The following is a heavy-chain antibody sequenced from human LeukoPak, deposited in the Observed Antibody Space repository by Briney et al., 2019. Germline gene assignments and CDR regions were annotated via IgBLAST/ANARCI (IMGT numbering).Heavy chain of an antibody. D-gene: IGHD5-12*01. CDR3: AKDLATINSYYYYGMDV. J-gene: IGHJ6*02. V-gene: IGHV3-48*04. CDR2: IDTGSTTM. Sequence: GGSLRLSCAASGLTFSKYSMTWVRQAPGKGLEWVSFIDTGSTTMYYTDSVKGRFTISRDNAKNSLYLQMNSLRAEDTALYYCAKDLATINSYYYYGMDVWGQGTTVTVSS. CDR1: GLTFSKYS.